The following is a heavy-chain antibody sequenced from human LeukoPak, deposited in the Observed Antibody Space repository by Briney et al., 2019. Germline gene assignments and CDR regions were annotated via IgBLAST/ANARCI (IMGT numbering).Heavy chain of an antibody. CDR1: GYSTSSGYY. Sequence: SETLSLTCTVSGYSTSSGYYWGWIRQPPGKGLEWIGSIYHSGSTYYNPSLKSRVTISVDTSKNQFSLKLSSVTAADTAVYYCARDLEHLPTAPTGSSWYMGNWFDPRGQGTLVTVSS. CDR2: IYHSGST. CDR3: ARDLEHLPTAPTGSSWYMGNWFDP. V-gene: IGHV4-38-2*02. J-gene: IGHJ5*02. D-gene: IGHD6-13*01.